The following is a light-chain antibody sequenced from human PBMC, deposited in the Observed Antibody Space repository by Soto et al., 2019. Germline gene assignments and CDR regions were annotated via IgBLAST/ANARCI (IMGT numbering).Light chain of an antibody. CDR1: SSDFGSYNL. V-gene: IGLV2-23*01. Sequence: QSALTQPASVSGSPGQSITISCTGTSSDFGSYNLVSWYQQHPGKAPKLMIYEGSKRPSGFSNRFSVSKSGNTASLTISGLQAEDEADYYCCSYSGYSTFVFGGGTQLTVL. J-gene: IGLJ7*01. CDR2: EGS. CDR3: CSYSGYSTFV.